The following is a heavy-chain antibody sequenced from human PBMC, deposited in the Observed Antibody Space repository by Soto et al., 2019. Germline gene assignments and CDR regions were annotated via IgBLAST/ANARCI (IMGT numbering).Heavy chain of an antibody. V-gene: IGHV3-11*01. CDR3: ARGILGPASMFGLFDF. CDR2: ISYSGNDI. D-gene: IGHD2-2*01. Sequence: GGSLRLSCAASGFSFSDYYMTWIRQAPGKGLEWVSYISYSGNDIYYADSVKGRFTISRDNAKNPLYLQMNSLRAEDTAVFYCARGILGPASMFGLFDFWGQGTLVTVSS. CDR1: GFSFSDYY. J-gene: IGHJ4*02.